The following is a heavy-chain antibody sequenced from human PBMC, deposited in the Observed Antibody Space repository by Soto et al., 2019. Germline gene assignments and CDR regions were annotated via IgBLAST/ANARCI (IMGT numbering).Heavy chain of an antibody. CDR2: IYPGDSDT. CDR1: GYSFTSYW. CDR3: ERHPRNLQGYYYGMDV. V-gene: IGHV5-51*01. J-gene: IGHJ6*02. Sequence: GESLKISCKGSGYSFTSYWIGWVRQMPGKGLEWMGIIYPGDSDTRYSPSFQGQVTISADKSISTAYLQWSSLKASDTAMYYCERHPRNLQGYYYGMDVWGQGTTVTVSS. D-gene: IGHD4-4*01.